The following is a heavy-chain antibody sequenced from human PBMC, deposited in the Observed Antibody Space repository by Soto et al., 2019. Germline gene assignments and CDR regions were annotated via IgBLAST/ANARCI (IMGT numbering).Heavy chain of an antibody. D-gene: IGHD5-18*01. CDR2: IYYSGST. CDR1: GGSVSSGSYY. Sequence: QVQLQESGPGLVKPSETLSLTCTVSGGSVSSGSYYWSWIRQPPGKGLEWIGYIYYSGSTNYNPSLKSRVTISVDTSKNQFSLKRSSVTAADTAVYYCARVPLYCYGQYYFDYWGQGTLVTVSS. J-gene: IGHJ4*02. V-gene: IGHV4-61*01. CDR3: ARVPLYCYGQYYFDY.